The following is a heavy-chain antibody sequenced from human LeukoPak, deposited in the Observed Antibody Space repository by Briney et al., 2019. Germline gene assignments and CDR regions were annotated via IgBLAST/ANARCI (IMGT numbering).Heavy chain of an antibody. J-gene: IGHJ5*02. D-gene: IGHD2-15*01. CDR3: ARGDYSPSPFDP. V-gene: IGHV4-34*01. Sequence: SETLSLTCAVYGGSFSGYYWSWIRQPPGKGLEWIGEINHSGSTNYNPSLKSRVTISVDTSKNQFSLKLSSVTAADTAVYYCARGDYSPSPFDPWGLGTLVTVSS. CDR1: GGSFSGYY. CDR2: INHSGST.